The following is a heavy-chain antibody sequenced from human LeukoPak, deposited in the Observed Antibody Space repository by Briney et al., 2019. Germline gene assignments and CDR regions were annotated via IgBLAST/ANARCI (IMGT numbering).Heavy chain of an antibody. CDR2: IRYDGSNK. Sequence: PGGSLRLSCAASGFTFSSYGMHWVRQAPGKGLEWVAFIRYDGSNKYYADFVKGRFTISRDNSKNTLYLQMNSLRAEDTAVYYCAKGSLGYYDILTVDYWGQGTLVTVSS. D-gene: IGHD3-9*01. J-gene: IGHJ4*02. V-gene: IGHV3-30*02. CDR3: AKGSLGYYDILTVDY. CDR1: GFTFSSYG.